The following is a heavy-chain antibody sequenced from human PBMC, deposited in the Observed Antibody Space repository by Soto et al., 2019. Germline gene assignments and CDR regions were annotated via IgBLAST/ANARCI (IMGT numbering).Heavy chain of an antibody. D-gene: IGHD4-4*01. CDR2: MNPNSGNT. CDR3: ASGPNDYKDFDL. CDR1: GYTFTSYD. J-gene: IGHJ2*01. V-gene: IGHV1-8*01. Sequence: QVQLVQSGAEVKKPGASVKVSCKASGYTFTSYDINWVRQATGQGLEWMGWMNPNSGNTGYAQKFQGRVSMTRNTSISTAYMELSSLRSEDTAVYYCASGPNDYKDFDLWGRGTLVTVSS.